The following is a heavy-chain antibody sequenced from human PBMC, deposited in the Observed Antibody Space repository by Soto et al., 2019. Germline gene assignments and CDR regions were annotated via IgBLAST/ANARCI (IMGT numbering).Heavy chain of an antibody. CDR3: ARDRVVPPAPWVFDT. D-gene: IGHD2-2*01. V-gene: IGHV1-18*01. CDR2: ISAYNGNT. Sequence: ASVKVSCKASGYTFTSYGISWVRQAPGQGLERKGWISAYNGNTNYAQKHQGRVTMTTVTSTSTAYMEMRSLRSDDTAVYYCARDRVVPPAPWVFDTWGQGIMAPVSS. CDR1: GYTFTSYG. J-gene: IGHJ3*02.